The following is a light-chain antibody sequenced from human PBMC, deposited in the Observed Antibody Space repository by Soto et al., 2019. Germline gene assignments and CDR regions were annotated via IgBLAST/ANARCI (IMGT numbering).Light chain of an antibody. V-gene: IGKV1-17*01. CDR1: QGIRND. Sequence: DVQMCQSPSSLSASVGDRVTITCRASQGIRNDLGWYQQKPGKAPKLLIYAASSLQSGVPSRFSGSGSGTDFTLNLRRMQTEDFATYYCKQLNSYPIPVGHGPRLAL. J-gene: IGKJ5*01. CDR3: KQLNSYPIP. CDR2: AAS.